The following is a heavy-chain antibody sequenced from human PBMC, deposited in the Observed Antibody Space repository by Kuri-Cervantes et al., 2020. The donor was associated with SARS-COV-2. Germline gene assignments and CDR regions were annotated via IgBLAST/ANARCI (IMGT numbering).Heavy chain of an antibody. V-gene: IGHV3-53*01. CDR2: IYSGGST. Sequence: GESLKISCAASGFTVSSNEMSWVRQAPGKGLEWVSVIYSGGSTYYADSVKGRFTISRDNSKNTLYLQMNSLRAEDTAVYYCASGILYRWEGYFDYWGQGTLVTVSS. D-gene: IGHD2-15*01. CDR1: GFTVSSNE. J-gene: IGHJ4*02. CDR3: ASGILYRWEGYFDY.